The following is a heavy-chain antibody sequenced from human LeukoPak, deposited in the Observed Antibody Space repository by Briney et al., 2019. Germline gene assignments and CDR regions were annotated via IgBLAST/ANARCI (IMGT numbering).Heavy chain of an antibody. CDR2: ICGSGGGT. V-gene: IGHV3-23*01. D-gene: IGHD6-13*01. J-gene: IGHJ5*02. CDR1: GFTFRSDV. CDR3: AKGLKAAAGPLRFDP. Sequence: GGSPRHSCAAPGFTFRSDVMSWVRQAPGRGLEWVSPICGSGGGTYYTDSVKCRFTISRHNSKHTLYLKMNSLGSEDTAGYYCAKGLKAAAGPLRFDPWDQGTLVTVP.